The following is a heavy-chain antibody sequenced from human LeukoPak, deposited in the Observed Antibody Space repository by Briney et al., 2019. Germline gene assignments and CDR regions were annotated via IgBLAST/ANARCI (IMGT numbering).Heavy chain of an antibody. J-gene: IGHJ5*02. CDR2: ISGSGGST. D-gene: IGHD5-12*01. Sequence: GGSLRLSCAASGFTFSSYAMSWVRQAPGKGLEWVSAISGSGGSTYYADSVKGRFTISRDNAKNSLYLQMNSLRAEDTAVYYCARDFVPRGQFDPWGQGTLVTVSS. CDR1: GFTFSSYA. CDR3: ARDFVPRGQFDP. V-gene: IGHV3-23*01.